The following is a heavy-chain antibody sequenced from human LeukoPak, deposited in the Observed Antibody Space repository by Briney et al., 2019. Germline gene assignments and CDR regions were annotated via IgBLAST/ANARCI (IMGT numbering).Heavy chain of an antibody. CDR1: GGSISSGSYY. D-gene: IGHD3-22*01. Sequence: SETLSLTCTVSGGSISSGSYYWGWIRQPPGKGLEWIGRIYTSGSTNYNPSLKSRVTMSVDTSKNQFSLKLSSVTAADTAVYYCARAGYYDPWAFDIWGQGTMVTVSS. J-gene: IGHJ3*02. CDR2: IYTSGST. V-gene: IGHV4-39*07. CDR3: ARAGYYDPWAFDI.